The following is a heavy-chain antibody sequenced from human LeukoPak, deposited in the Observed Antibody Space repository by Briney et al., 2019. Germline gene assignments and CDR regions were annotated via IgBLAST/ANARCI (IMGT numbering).Heavy chain of an antibody. Sequence: SETLSLTCTVSGYYISSGYYWGWIRQPPGKGLEWIGSIHHSGSSYYNPSLKSRVTIPADTSKNQFSLKLSSVTAADTAVFYCARAEYGEAPFDYWGQGTLVTVSS. CDR1: GYYISSGYY. CDR2: IHHSGSS. CDR3: ARAEYGEAPFDY. D-gene: IGHD4-17*01. J-gene: IGHJ4*02. V-gene: IGHV4-38-2*02.